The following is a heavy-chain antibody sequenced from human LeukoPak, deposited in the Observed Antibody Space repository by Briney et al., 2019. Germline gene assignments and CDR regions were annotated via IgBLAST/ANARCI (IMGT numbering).Heavy chain of an antibody. CDR2: MSYDGSNE. J-gene: IGHJ4*02. CDR3: ARDGSSDY. Sequence: GGSLRLSCAASGFTFSNYGMHWVRQAPGKGLEWVAVMSYDGSNEYYADSVKGRFTIFRDNSKNTLYLQMNSLRDEDTAVYYCARDGSSDYWGQGTLVTVSS. V-gene: IGHV3-30*03. CDR1: GFTFSNYG.